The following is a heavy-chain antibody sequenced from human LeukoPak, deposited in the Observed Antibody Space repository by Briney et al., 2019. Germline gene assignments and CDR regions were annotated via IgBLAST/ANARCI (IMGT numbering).Heavy chain of an antibody. Sequence: SETLSLTCTVSGGSVSSGSYHWSWIRQPPGKGLEWIGYIYYSGSTNYNPSLKSRVTISVDTSKNQFSLKLSSVTAADTAVYYCARTGATVTMEFDYWGQGTLVTVSS. CDR2: IYYSGST. J-gene: IGHJ4*02. CDR3: ARTGATVTMEFDY. CDR1: GGSVSSGSYH. D-gene: IGHD4-17*01. V-gene: IGHV4-61*01.